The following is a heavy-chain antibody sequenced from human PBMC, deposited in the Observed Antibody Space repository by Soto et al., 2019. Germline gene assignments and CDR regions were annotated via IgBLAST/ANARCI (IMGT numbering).Heavy chain of an antibody. CDR2: VKSKVDGGTI. CDR1: GFTFNGAW. CDR3: SADLPDWGAYAFDY. D-gene: IGHD3-16*01. V-gene: IGHV3-15*07. J-gene: IGHJ4*02. Sequence: EVQLVESGGGLVEPGGSLRLSCAASGFTFNGAWMNWVRQAPGKGLEWVGRVKSKVDGGTIDYAAPVKGKFTISRDDSTNTVYLQMSSLTPEDTAIYYCSADLPDWGAYAFDYWGQGTLFTVSS.